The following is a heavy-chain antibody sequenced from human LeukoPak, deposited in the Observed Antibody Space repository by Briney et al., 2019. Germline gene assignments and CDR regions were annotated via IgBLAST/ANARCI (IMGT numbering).Heavy chain of an antibody. Sequence: GWSLRLSCVASGFPFSSYWMTWVRQAPGKGLEWVANIKQDGSKKSYVDSVKGRFTISRDNAKNSLYLQMNSLRAEDTAIYYCTRVGYIDEGIDYWGQGTLVTVSS. V-gene: IGHV3-7*04. CDR3: TRVGYIDEGIDY. CDR2: IKQDGSKK. J-gene: IGHJ4*02. CDR1: GFPFSSYW. D-gene: IGHD5-24*01.